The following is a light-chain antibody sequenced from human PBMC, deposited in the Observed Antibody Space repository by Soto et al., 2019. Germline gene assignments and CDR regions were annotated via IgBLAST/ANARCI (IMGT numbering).Light chain of an antibody. V-gene: IGKV3-11*01. J-gene: IGKJ4*01. CDR2: DAS. Sequence: EIMLKQSPGTLSLYKGERAILSCRASQSVSSYLAWYQQKPGQAPRLLIYDASNRATGIPARFSGSGSGTDFTLTISSLEPEDFAVYYCQHRSNWPLTFGGGTKVDI. CDR1: QSVSSY. CDR3: QHRSNWPLT.